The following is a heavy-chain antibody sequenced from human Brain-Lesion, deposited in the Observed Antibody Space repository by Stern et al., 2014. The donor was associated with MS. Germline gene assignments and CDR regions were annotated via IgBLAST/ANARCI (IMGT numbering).Heavy chain of an antibody. CDR1: GGSISSGGYY. CDR3: ARGRVVPGFQYYATDV. CDR2: IFNSGST. J-gene: IGHJ6*02. D-gene: IGHD2-2*01. V-gene: IGHV4-61*02. Sequence: QVQLQESGPGLVKPSQTLSLSCTVSGGSISSGGYYWSWIRQPAGKGLEWIGRIFNSGSTSYTPPPKSRVPISIDTSKTQFPLRRNPMTAADTAVYYCARGRVVPGFQYYATDVWGQGTTVIVSS.